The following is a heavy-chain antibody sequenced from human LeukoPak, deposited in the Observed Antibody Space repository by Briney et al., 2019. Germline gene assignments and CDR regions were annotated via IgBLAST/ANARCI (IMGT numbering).Heavy chain of an antibody. D-gene: IGHD6-13*01. J-gene: IGHJ6*02. Sequence: ASVKVSCKASGYTFTGYYMHWVRQAPGQGLGWMGWINPNSGGTNYAQKFQGRVTMTRDTSISTAYMELSRLRSDGTAVYYCARDLASSSRTYYYYGMDVWGQGTTVTVSS. V-gene: IGHV1-2*02. CDR1: GYTFTGYY. CDR2: INPNSGGT. CDR3: ARDLASSSRTYYYYGMDV.